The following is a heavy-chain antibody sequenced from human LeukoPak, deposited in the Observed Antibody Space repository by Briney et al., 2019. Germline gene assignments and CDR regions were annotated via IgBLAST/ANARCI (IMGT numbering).Heavy chain of an antibody. CDR1: GGSFSGYY. D-gene: IGHD2-2*01. CDR3: ARYYCSVTSCPGIDF. CDR2: INHSGST. J-gene: IGHJ4*02. V-gene: IGHV4-34*01. Sequence: SETLSLTCAVYGGSFSGYYWSWIRQPPGKGLEWIGEINHSGSTNYNPSLKSRVTISVDTSKNQFSLKLSSVTAADTALYYCARYYCSVTSCPGIDFWGQGTPVNVSS.